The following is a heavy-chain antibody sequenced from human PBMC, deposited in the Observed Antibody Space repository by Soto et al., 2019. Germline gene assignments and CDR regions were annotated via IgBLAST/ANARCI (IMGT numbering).Heavy chain of an antibody. CDR2: IYYSGST. V-gene: IGHV4-31*03. CDR1: GGSISSGGYY. Sequence: PSETLSLTCTVSGGSISSGGYYWSWIRQHPGKGLEWIGYIYYSGSTYYNPSLKSRVTISVDTSKNQFPLKLSSVTAADTAVYYCARGGMATITSRRRGYYFDYWGQGTLVTVSS. J-gene: IGHJ4*02. D-gene: IGHD5-12*01. CDR3: ARGGMATITSRRRGYYFDY.